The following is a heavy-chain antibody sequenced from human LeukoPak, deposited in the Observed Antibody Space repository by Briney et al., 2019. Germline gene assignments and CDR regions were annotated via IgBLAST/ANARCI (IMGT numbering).Heavy chain of an antibody. V-gene: IGHV3-7*03. CDR1: GFTFSSSW. Sequence: PGGSLRLSCAASGFTFSSSWTSWVRQAPGKGLEWVANIKQDGSEKYYVDSVKGRFTISRDNSKNTLYLQMNSLRAEDTAVYYCAKDASSRLPNWFDPWGQGTLVTVSS. CDR2: IKQDGSEK. CDR3: AKDASSRLPNWFDP. J-gene: IGHJ5*02. D-gene: IGHD6-25*01.